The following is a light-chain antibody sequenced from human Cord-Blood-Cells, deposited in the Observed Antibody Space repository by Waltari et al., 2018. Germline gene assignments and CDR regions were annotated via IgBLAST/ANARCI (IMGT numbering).Light chain of an antibody. Sequence: QSVLTQPPSASGTPGQRVTISCSGSSSNIGSNTVNWYQQLPGTAPKLLIYSNNQRPSVVPDRFAGSKAGTAASLAISGLQSEDDADYYCAAWDDSLNGAVFGGGTQLTVL. CDR1: SSNIGSNT. J-gene: IGLJ7*01. V-gene: IGLV1-44*01. CDR2: SNN. CDR3: AAWDDSLNGAV.